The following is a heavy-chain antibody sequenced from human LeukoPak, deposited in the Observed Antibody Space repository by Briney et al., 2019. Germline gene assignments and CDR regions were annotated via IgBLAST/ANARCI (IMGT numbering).Heavy chain of an antibody. J-gene: IGHJ4*02. CDR3: ARAIENSSGYYRDY. V-gene: IGHV4-4*07. D-gene: IGHD3-22*01. CDR1: GGSISSYY. CDR2: IYTSGST. Sequence: PSETLSLTCTVSGGSISSYYWSWIRQPAGKGLEWIRRIYTSGSTNYNPSLKSRVTMSVDTSKNQFSLKLSSVTAADTAVYYCARAIENSSGYYRDYWGQGTLVTVSS.